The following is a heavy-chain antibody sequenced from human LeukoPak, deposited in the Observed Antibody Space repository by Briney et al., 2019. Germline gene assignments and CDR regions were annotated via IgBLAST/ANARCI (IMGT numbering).Heavy chain of an antibody. V-gene: IGHV4-59*08. D-gene: IGHD3-10*01. J-gene: IGHJ5*02. Sequence: SETLSLTCSVSGGSISSYYWSWIRQPPGKGLEWIGYLYYSGSTNYNPSLKSRVTISVDTSKNQFSLKLSSVTAADTAVYYCASLKYYGSGSYYSWFDPWGQGTLVTVSS. CDR3: ASLKYYGSGSYYSWFDP. CDR2: LYYSGST. CDR1: GGSISSYY.